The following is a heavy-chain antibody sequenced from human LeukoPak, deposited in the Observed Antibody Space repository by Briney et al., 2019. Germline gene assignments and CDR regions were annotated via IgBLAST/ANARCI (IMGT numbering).Heavy chain of an antibody. CDR3: ARGRFGELYDAFDI. J-gene: IGHJ3*02. CDR1: GFTFSSYA. V-gene: IGHV3-30-3*01. CDR2: ISYDGSNK. Sequence: GGSLRLSCAASGFTFSSYAMHWVRQAPGKGLEWVAVISYDGSNKYYADSVKGRSTISRDNSKNTLYLQMNSLRAEDTAVYYCARGRFGELYDAFDIWGQGTMVTVSS. D-gene: IGHD3-10*01.